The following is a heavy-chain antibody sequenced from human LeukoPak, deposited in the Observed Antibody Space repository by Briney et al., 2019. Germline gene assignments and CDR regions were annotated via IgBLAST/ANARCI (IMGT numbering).Heavy chain of an antibody. V-gene: IGHV4-34*01. CDR2: INHSGST. CDR3: ASRTMVRGVIIKSFAFDI. Sequence: SETLSLTCAVYGGSFSGYYWSWIRQPPGKGLEWIGEINHSGSTNYNPSLKSRVTISVDTSKNQFFLKLSSVTAADTAVYYCASRTMVRGVIIKSFAFDIWGQGTMVTVSS. J-gene: IGHJ3*02. CDR1: GGSFSGYY. D-gene: IGHD3-10*01.